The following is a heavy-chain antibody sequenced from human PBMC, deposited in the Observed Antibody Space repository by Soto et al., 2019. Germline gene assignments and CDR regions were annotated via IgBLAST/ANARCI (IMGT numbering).Heavy chain of an antibody. CDR2: IIPRSATT. Sequence: ASVKVSCKASGDTFSTYTITWMQQAPGQGLEWMGVIIPRSATTNYAQKFQGRVTMTRDTSTTTVYMELSSLRSEDTAVYYCARSRWLQFSGGMDVWGQGTTVTVSS. V-gene: IGHV1-46*01. CDR3: ARSRWLQFSGGMDV. D-gene: IGHD5-12*01. J-gene: IGHJ6*02. CDR1: GDTFSTYT.